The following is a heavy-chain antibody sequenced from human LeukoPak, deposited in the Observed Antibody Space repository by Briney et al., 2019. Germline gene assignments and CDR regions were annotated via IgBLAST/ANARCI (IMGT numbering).Heavy chain of an antibody. V-gene: IGHV3-23*01. Sequence: GGSLRLSCAVSGFTYSSYAMSWVRQAPGKELEWVSVVTGSGDSTYHADSVKGRFTISRDNYKNIIYLQMNSLRAEDTAVYYCAKGFYYGSGSQRYLDYWGQGTLVTVSS. D-gene: IGHD3-10*01. CDR2: VTGSGDST. J-gene: IGHJ4*02. CDR3: AKGFYYGSGSQRYLDY. CDR1: GFTYSSYA.